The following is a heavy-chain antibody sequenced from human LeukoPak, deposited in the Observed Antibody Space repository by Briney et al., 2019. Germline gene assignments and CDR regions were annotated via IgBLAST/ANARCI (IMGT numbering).Heavy chain of an antibody. Sequence: ASVKVSCKASGYTFTSYGISWVRQAPGQGLEWMGWISAYNGNTNYAQKLQGRVTITADKSTSTAYMELSSLRSEDTAVYYCARDEPEQQLVPGYWGQGTLVTVSS. CDR2: ISAYNGNT. D-gene: IGHD6-13*01. V-gene: IGHV1-18*01. J-gene: IGHJ4*02. CDR1: GYTFTSYG. CDR3: ARDEPEQQLVPGY.